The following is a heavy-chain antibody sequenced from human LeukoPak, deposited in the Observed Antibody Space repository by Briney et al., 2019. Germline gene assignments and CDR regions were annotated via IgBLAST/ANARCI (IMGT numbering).Heavy chain of an antibody. J-gene: IGHJ5*02. CDR2: IRYDGSNK. CDR3: AKDVYYYGSGSYFGWFDP. D-gene: IGHD3-10*01. CDR1: GFTFSSYG. V-gene: IGHV3-30*02. Sequence: GGSLRLSCAASGFTFSSYGMHWVRQAPGKGLEWVAFIRYDGSNKYYADSVKGRFTISRDNSKSTLYLQMNSLRAEDTAVYYCAKDVYYYGSGSYFGWFDPWGQGTLVTVSS.